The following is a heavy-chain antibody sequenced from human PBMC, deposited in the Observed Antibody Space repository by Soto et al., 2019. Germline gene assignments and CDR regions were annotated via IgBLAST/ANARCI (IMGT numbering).Heavy chain of an antibody. CDR3: AKPPGFNNVVPAYFDY. CDR1: GFTFSAYA. D-gene: IGHD2-15*01. Sequence: EVQLVDSGGGLVQPGESLRLSCAGSGFTFSAYAMSWVRQAPGKGLEWVSSISASAITTYNPDSVRGRFTISRDNSRNTVYLQMTSLRAEDPAVYFCAKPPGFNNVVPAYFDYWGGGTRVTVSS. V-gene: IGHV3-23*04. CDR2: ISASAITT. J-gene: IGHJ4*02.